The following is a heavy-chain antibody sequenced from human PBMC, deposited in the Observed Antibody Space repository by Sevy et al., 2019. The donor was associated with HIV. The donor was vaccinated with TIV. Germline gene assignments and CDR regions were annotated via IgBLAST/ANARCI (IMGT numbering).Heavy chain of an antibody. CDR2: IKPITDAGTT. D-gene: IGHD3-16*01. V-gene: IGHV3-15*01. CDR1: GFTFSNAW. CDR3: TAGPVSF. J-gene: IGHJ4*02. Sequence: GGSLGLSCTASGFTFSNAWMTWVRQTPERGLEWVALIKPITDAGTTDYAAPVQGRFTISRDDSKNTVYLQLNSLKTEDTAVYYCTAGPVSFWGQGTLVTVSS.